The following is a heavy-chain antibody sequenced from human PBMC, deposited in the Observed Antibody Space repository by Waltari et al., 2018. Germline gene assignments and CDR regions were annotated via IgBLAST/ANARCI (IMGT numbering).Heavy chain of an antibody. Sequence: VQLQESGPGLVKPSETLSLTCTVSGGSISSYYWSWIRQPPGKGLEWIGYIYYSGSTNYNPSLKSRVTISVDTSKNQFSLKLSSVTAADTAVYYCARSSGSDDAFDIWGQGTMVTVSS. D-gene: IGHD3-10*01. CDR2: IYYSGST. CDR1: GGSISSYY. J-gene: IGHJ3*02. CDR3: ARSSGSDDAFDI. V-gene: IGHV4-59*01.